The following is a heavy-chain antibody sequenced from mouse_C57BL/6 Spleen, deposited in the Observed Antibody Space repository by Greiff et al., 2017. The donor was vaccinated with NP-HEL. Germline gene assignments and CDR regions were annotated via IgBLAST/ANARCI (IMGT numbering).Heavy chain of an antibody. CDR1: GFTFSDYG. J-gene: IGHJ4*01. V-gene: IGHV5-17*01. D-gene: IGHD2-3*01. Sequence: EVMLVESGGGLVKPGGSLKLSCAASGFTFSDYGMHWVRQAPEKGLEWVAYISSGSSTIYYADTVKGRFTISRDNAKNTLFLQMTSLRSEDTAMYYCARIDGYYAMDYWGQGTSVTVSS. CDR3: ARIDGYYAMDY. CDR2: ISSGSSTI.